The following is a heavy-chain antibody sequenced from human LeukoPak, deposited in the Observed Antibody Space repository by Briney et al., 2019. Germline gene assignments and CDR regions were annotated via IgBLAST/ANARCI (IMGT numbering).Heavy chain of an antibody. J-gene: IGHJ4*02. D-gene: IGHD2-15*01. CDR1: GGTFSSYA. CDR3: ALTVVAATGNFDY. CDR2: IIPILGIA. Sequence: SVKVFCKASGGTFSSYAISWVRQAPGQGLEWMGRIIPILGIANYAQKFQGRVTITADKSTSTAYMELSSLRSEDTAVYYCALTVVAATGNFDYWGQGTLVTVSS. V-gene: IGHV1-69*04.